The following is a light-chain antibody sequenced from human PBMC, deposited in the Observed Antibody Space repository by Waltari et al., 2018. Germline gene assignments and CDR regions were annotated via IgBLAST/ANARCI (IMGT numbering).Light chain of an antibody. V-gene: IGKV1-5*01. J-gene: IGKJ4*01. CDR1: QNINNW. Sequence: DIQMTQSPSTLSASVGDRVTITCRASQNINNWLAWYQQKPGKAPKLLIFDASSLESGVPSRFSGSRSGTEFTLTISSLQPDDFATYYCQKYNSAPRTFGGGTKVEIK. CDR3: QKYNSAPRT. CDR2: DAS.